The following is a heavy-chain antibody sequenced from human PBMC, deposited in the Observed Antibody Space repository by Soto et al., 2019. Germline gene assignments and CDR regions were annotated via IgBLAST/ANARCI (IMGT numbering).Heavy chain of an antibody. CDR3: ARVDYTECGFWSGSCSGYYYGMDV. CDR1: GGTFSSYA. Sequence: SVKVSCKASGGTFSSYAISWVRQAPGQGLEWMGGIIPIFGTANYAQKFQGRVTITADESTSTAYMELSSLRSEDTAVYYCARVDYTECGFWSGSCSGYYYGMDVWGKGTTVTVSS. J-gene: IGHJ6*04. CDR2: IIPIFGTA. D-gene: IGHD3-3*01. V-gene: IGHV1-69*13.